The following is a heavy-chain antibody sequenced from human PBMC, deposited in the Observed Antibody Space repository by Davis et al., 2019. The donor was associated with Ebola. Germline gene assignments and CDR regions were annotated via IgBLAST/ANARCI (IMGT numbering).Heavy chain of an antibody. D-gene: IGHD3-3*01. CDR2: IYYSGST. J-gene: IGHJ4*01. V-gene: IGHV4-59*12. Sequence: SETLSLTCPVSGASISSYYRSCIRQPPGKGLEWIGYIYYSGSTNYNPSLKSRVTISVDTSKNQFSRKLSSVTAADTAVYYCARMSGYVDYWGQGTLVTVSS. CDR3: ARMSGYVDY. CDR1: GASISSYY.